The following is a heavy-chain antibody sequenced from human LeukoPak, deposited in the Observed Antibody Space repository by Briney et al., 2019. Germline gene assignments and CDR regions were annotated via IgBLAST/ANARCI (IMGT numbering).Heavy chain of an antibody. Sequence: GGSLRLSCAASGYTFSSYGMHWVRQAPGKGLEWVAVISYDGSKKYYADSVKGRFTISRDNSKNTLYVQMNSLRAEDTAVYYCAKDRNYYGSGSYYNPDYWGQGTLVTVSS. V-gene: IGHV3-30*18. CDR3: AKDRNYYGSGSYYNPDY. D-gene: IGHD3-10*01. CDR2: ISYDGSKK. CDR1: GYTFSSYG. J-gene: IGHJ4*02.